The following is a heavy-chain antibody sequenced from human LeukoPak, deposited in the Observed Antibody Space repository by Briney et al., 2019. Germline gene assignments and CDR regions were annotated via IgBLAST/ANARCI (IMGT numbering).Heavy chain of an antibody. CDR2: IKFHGHET. V-gene: IGHV3-30*02. D-gene: IGHD3-3*01. CDR3: ARLEGVVPFDY. J-gene: IGHJ4*02. Sequence: GGSLRLSCVASGFNFNNYDLHWVRQAPGEGLEWVAFIKFHGHETFYADSVEGRFTFSRDNSRKTVYLQMISLRAEDTAVYYCARLEGVVPFDYWGQGTLVTVSS. CDR1: GFNFNNYD.